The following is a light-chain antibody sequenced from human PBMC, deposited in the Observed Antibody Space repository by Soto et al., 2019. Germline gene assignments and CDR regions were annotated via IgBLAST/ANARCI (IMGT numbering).Light chain of an antibody. CDR3: QQTYTTPRT. CDR2: AAS. V-gene: IGKV1-27*01. Sequence: DIQMTQSPSSLSASVGDRVTITCRASQDISDYLAWYQQKPGQVPKLLISAASTLQSGVPSRFRGSASGTDFTLTITSLQPEDFATYYCQQTYTTPRTFGQGTKVDI. J-gene: IGKJ1*01. CDR1: QDISDY.